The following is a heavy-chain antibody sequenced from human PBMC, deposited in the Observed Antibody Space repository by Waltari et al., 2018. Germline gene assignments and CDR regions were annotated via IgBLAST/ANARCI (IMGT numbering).Heavy chain of an antibody. CDR3: ARDLGWDSSSWIYNCFDP. J-gene: IGHJ5*02. D-gene: IGHD6-13*01. CDR1: GGTFSSYA. CDR2: IIPILGIA. V-gene: IGHV1-69*04. Sequence: QVQLVQSGAEVKKPGSSVKVSCKASGGTFSSYAISWVRQAPGQGLEWMGGIIPILGIANYAQKFQGRVTITADESTSTAYMELSSLRSEDTAVYYCARDLGWDSSSWIYNCFDPWGQGTLVTVSS.